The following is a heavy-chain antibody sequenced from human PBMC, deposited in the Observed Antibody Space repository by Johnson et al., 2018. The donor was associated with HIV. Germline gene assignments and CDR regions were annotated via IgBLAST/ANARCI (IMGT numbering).Heavy chain of an antibody. CDR2: IQQTGSAE. V-gene: IGHV3-7*05. Sequence: VQLVESGGGVVQPGGSLRLSCAASGFSISSYWMSWVRQAPGKGLEWLANIQQTGSAEYYGDSVRGRFTISRDNARNSLHLQMRGLRAEDTALYYCARDDSSGFDDAFDVWGQGTMVSVSS. CDR1: GFSISSYW. CDR3: ARDDSSGFDDAFDV. J-gene: IGHJ3*01. D-gene: IGHD3-22*01.